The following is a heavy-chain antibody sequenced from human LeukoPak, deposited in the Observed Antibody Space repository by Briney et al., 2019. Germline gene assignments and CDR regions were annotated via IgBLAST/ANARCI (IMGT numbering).Heavy chain of an antibody. V-gene: IGHV4-34*01. Sequence: PSETLSLTCAVYGGSFSGCYWSWIRQPPGKGLEWIGEINHSGSTNYNPSLKSRVTISVDTSKNQFSLKLSSVTAADTAVYYCARGENYYDSSGQGYYFDYWGQGTLVTVSS. CDR2: INHSGST. CDR3: ARGENYYDSSGQGYYFDY. D-gene: IGHD3-22*01. CDR1: GGSFSGCY. J-gene: IGHJ4*02.